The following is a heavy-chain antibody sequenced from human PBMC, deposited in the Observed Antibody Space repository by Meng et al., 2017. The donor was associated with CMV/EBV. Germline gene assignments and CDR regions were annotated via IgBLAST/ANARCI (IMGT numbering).Heavy chain of an antibody. CDR1: GGTFSTFA. CDR3: ARGGDSWYSDY. V-gene: IGHV1-69*12. CDR2: IIPVFETA. Sequence: QGPLVQSAAEGKKPGSSVKVSCQTSGGTFSTFAISWVRQAPGEGLEWMGGIIPVFETANYAERFQDRVTITADDSTTTAYMELSSLRADDTALYFCARGGDSWYSDYWGQGTLVTVSS. D-gene: IGHD1-26*01. J-gene: IGHJ4*02.